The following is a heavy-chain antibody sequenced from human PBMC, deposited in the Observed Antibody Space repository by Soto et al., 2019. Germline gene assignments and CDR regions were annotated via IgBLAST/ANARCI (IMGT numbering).Heavy chain of an antibody. CDR3: ARGASSSALEMATIDDAFDI. V-gene: IGHV1-2*04. J-gene: IGHJ3*02. Sequence: GASVKVSCKASGYTFTGYYMHWVRQAPGQGLEWMGWINPNSGGTNYAQKSQGWVTMTRDTSISTAYMELSRLRSDDTAVYYCARGASSSALEMATIDDAFDIWGQGTMVTVSS. CDR2: INPNSGGT. CDR1: GYTFTGYY. D-gene: IGHD5-12*01.